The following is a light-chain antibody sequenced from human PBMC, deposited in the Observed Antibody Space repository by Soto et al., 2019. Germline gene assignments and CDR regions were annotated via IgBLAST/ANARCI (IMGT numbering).Light chain of an antibody. CDR1: SSNIGSNT. CDR2: SNN. J-gene: IGLJ1*01. CDR3: SSDTGSSALFV. Sequence: QSVLTQPPSASGTPGQRVTISCSGSSSNIGSNTVNWYQQLPGTAPKLLIYSNNQRPSGVPDRFSGSKSGTSASLAISGLQSEDEADYYCSSDTGSSALFVFGTGTKVTVL. V-gene: IGLV1-44*01.